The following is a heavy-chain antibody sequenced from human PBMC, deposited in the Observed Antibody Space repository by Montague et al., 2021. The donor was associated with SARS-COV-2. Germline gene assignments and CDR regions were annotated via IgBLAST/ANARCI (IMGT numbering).Heavy chain of an antibody. D-gene: IGHD5-18*01. J-gene: IGHJ4*02. CDR2: IKQDGSEK. CDR3: ARGVVGCSYGYDY. Sequence: SLRLSCAASGFTFSRYWMRWVRQAPGKGLEWVAHIKQDGSEKYYVDSVKGRFTISRDNAKNSLSLQMNSLRAEDTAVYYCARGVVGCSYGYDYWGQGTLVTVSS. CDR1: GFTFSRYW. V-gene: IGHV3-7*04.